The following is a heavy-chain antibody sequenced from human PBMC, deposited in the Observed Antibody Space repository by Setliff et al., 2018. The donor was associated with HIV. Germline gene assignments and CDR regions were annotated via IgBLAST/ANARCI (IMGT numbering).Heavy chain of an antibody. Sequence: GASVKVSCKASGGTFSRYAISWVRQAPGQGLEWMGGIIPILGIANYAQKFQGRVTITADKSTSTSYMHLSSLRAEDTAVYFCARGGDYDSSGYYVTWGQGSLVTVSS. CDR1: GGTFSRYA. CDR2: IIPILGIA. J-gene: IGHJ4*02. CDR3: ARGGDYDSSGYYVT. D-gene: IGHD3-22*01. V-gene: IGHV1-69*10.